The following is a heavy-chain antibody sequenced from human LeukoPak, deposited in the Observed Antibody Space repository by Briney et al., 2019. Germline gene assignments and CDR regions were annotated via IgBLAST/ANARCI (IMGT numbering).Heavy chain of an antibody. CDR2: INHSGST. CDR1: GGSFSGYY. J-gene: IGHJ6*03. CDR3: ARRYYYGSGSYWYYYYYMDV. D-gene: IGHD3-10*01. Sequence: SSETLSLTCAVYGGSFSGYYWSWIRQPPGKGLEWIGEINHSGSTNYNPSLKSRVTISVDTSKNQFSLKLSSVTAADTAVYYCARRYYYGSGSYWYYYYYMDVWGKGTTVTISS. V-gene: IGHV4-34*01.